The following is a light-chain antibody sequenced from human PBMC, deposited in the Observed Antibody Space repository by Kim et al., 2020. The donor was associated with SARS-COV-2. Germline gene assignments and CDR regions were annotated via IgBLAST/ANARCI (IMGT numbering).Light chain of an antibody. CDR1: QSVGSN. Sequence: VSPGERATLSCRASQSVGSNLAWFQQKPGQAPRLLIHGASTRATGIPARFTGSGSGTEFTLTISSLQSEDFAVYYCQQYNQWPPLTFGGGTKLEIK. CDR3: QQYNQWPPLT. J-gene: IGKJ4*01. CDR2: GAS. V-gene: IGKV3-15*01.